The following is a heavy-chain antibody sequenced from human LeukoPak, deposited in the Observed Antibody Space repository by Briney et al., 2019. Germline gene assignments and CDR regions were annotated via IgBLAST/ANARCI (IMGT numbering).Heavy chain of an antibody. CDR1: EFTFSSYA. Sequence: GGSLRLSCAASEFTFSSYAMSWVRQAPGKGLEWVSAISGSAGGTYYADSVKGRFTISRDNSKNTLYLLMHSLRAEDTAVYYCAKGAGYSGHDLSSYFDYWGRGILVTVSS. V-gene: IGHV3-23*01. CDR3: AKGAGYSGHDLSSYFDY. J-gene: IGHJ4*02. CDR2: ISGSAGGT. D-gene: IGHD5-12*01.